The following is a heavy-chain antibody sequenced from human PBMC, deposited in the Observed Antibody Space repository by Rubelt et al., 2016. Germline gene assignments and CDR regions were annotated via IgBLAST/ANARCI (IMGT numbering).Heavy chain of an antibody. D-gene: IGHD6-19*01. Sequence: QVQLVESGGGVVQPGRSLRLSCAASGFTFSSYAIHWVRQAPGKGLEWVAVISYDGTNKYYADSVKGRFTISRDNSKNTLYLQMNSLRAEDTAVYYGASSSGWYFDYWGQGTLATVSS. CDR2: ISYDGTNK. CDR1: GFTFSSYA. J-gene: IGHJ4*02. CDR3: ASSSGWYFDY. V-gene: IGHV3-30*04.